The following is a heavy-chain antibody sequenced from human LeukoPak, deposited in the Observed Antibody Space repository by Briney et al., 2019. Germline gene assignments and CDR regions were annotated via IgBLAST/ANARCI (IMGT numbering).Heavy chain of an antibody. D-gene: IGHD2-2*01. J-gene: IGHJ5*02. V-gene: IGHV6-1*01. Sequence: SQTLSLTFAFSGDSVSSNSVTWNWIRQSPSRGLEWLGRTYYRSTWYNDYAVSVRGRITVNPDTSKNQFSLHLNSVTPEDTAVYYCARRLTQYDCFDPWGQGILVTVPS. CDR1: GDSVSSNSVT. CDR3: ARRLTQYDCFDP. CDR2: TYYRSTWYN.